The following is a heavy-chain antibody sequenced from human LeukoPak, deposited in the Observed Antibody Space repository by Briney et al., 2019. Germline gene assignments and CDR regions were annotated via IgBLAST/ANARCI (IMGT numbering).Heavy chain of an antibody. D-gene: IGHD7-27*01. CDR1: GFTFSSYA. J-gene: IGHJ4*02. Sequence: GGSRRLSCAASGFTFSSYAMSWVRQAPGKGLEWVSAISGSGGSTYYADSVKGRFTISRDNSKNTLYLQMNSLRAEDTAVYYCAKWRAGDQSLDYWGQGTLVTVSS. CDR3: AKWRAGDQSLDY. CDR2: ISGSGGST. V-gene: IGHV3-23*01.